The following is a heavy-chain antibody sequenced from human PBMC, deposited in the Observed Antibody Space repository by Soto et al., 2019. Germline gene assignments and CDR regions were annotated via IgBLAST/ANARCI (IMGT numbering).Heavy chain of an antibody. D-gene: IGHD4-17*01. CDR2: ISGSGGST. CDR1: GFTFSSYA. Sequence: GGSLRLSCAASGFTFSSYAMSWVRQAPGKGLEWVSAISGSGGSTYYADSVKGRFTISRDNSKNTLYLQMNSLRAEDTAVYYCAKTELITTVTTTYYYYFGMDVWGQETTVTVS. CDR3: AKTELITTVTTTYYYYFGMDV. J-gene: IGHJ6*02. V-gene: IGHV3-23*01.